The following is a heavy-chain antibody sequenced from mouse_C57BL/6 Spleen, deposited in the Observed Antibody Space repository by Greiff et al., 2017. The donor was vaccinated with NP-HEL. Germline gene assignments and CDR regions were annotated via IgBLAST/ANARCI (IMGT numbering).Heavy chain of an antibody. Sequence: QVQLQQPGAELVMPGASVKLSCKASGYTFTSYWMHWVKQRPGQGLEWIGEIDPSDSYTNYNHKFKGKSTLTVDKSSSTAYMQLSSLTSEDSAVYYCARGESSQAWFAYWGQGTLVTVSA. V-gene: IGHV1-69*01. CDR2: IDPSDSYT. CDR3: ARGESSQAWFAY. CDR1: GYTFTSYW. J-gene: IGHJ3*01.